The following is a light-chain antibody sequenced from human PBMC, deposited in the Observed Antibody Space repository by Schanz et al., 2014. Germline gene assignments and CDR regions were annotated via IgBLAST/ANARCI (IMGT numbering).Light chain of an antibody. V-gene: IGKV2-30*01. CDR2: KVS. Sequence: DVVMTQSPLSLPVTLGQPASISCRSSQSLVYSDGNTYLNWFQQRPGQSPRRLIYKVSNRDSGVPDRFSGGGSGTDFTLKISRVEAEDVGVYYCMQGIHWPTVTLGQGTNLETK. CDR1: QSLVYSDGNTY. CDR3: MQGIHWPTVT. J-gene: IGKJ2*01.